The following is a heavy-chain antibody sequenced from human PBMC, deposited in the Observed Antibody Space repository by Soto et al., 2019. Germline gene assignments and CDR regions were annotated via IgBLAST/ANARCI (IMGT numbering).Heavy chain of an antibody. CDR1: GYTFTSYD. D-gene: IGHD1-1*01. J-gene: IGHJ6*02. Sequence: QVQLVQSGAEVKKPGASVKVSCKASGYTFTSYDINWVRQATGQGLEWMGWMNPNSGTTVYAQKFQDRVTMTRNPSISTAYMELSSLRSEDTAVYYCARDRNMYGMDVWGQGTTVTVSS. CDR3: ARDRNMYGMDV. CDR2: MNPNSGTT. V-gene: IGHV1-8*01.